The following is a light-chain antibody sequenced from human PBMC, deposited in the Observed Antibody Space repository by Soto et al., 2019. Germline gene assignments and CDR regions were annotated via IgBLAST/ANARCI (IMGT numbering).Light chain of an antibody. J-gene: IGKJ3*01. CDR1: QSISSW. Sequence: DIQMTQSPSTLSASVGDRVTITCRASQSISSWLAWYQQKPGKAPKLLIYKASSLESGVPSRFGGSGSGTEFTLTISSLQPDDFATYYCQQYNIYPLTFGPGTKVDIK. V-gene: IGKV1-5*03. CDR2: KAS. CDR3: QQYNIYPLT.